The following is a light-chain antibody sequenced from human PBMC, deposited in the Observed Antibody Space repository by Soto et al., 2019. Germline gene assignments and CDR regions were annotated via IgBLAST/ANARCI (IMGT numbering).Light chain of an antibody. CDR2: DAS. J-gene: IGKJ1*01. V-gene: IGKV3-20*01. Sequence: EIVLTQSPGTLSLSPGERATLSCRARQSVSGSYLAWYQQKPGQSPRLLIYDASSRATGIPDRFSGSRSGTDFTLTISRLEPEDFAVYYCQQYATRPWTFGQGTKVESK. CDR3: QQYATRPWT. CDR1: QSVSGSY.